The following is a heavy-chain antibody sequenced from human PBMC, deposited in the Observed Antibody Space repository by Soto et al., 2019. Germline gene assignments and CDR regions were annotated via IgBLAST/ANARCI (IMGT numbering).Heavy chain of an antibody. D-gene: IGHD4-17*01. Sequence: QVQLQESGPGLVKPSQTLYLTCTVSGGSISSGGYYWSWIRQHPGKGLEWIGYSYYSGSTYYNPSLKSRVTISGDTSKNQFSLKLSSLTAADTAVYYCARDNRATVTTTYYFDYWGQGTLVTVSS. J-gene: IGHJ4*02. CDR2: SYYSGST. CDR1: GGSISSGGYY. CDR3: ARDNRATVTTTYYFDY. V-gene: IGHV4-31*03.